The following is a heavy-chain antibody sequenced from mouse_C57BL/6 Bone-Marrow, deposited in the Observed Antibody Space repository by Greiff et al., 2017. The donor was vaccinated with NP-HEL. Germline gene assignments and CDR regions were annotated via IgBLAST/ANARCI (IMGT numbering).Heavy chain of an antibody. CDR1: GYTFTSYW. CDR2: IHPSDSDT. J-gene: IGHJ1*03. CDR3: AIRAYYYGSRYFDV. D-gene: IGHD1-1*01. V-gene: IGHV1-74*01. Sequence: QVQLQQPGAELVKPGASVKVSCKASGYTFTSYWMHWVKQRPGQGLEWIGRIHPSDSDTNYNQKFKGKATLTVDKSSSTAYMQLSSLTSEDSAVYYCAIRAYYYGSRYFDVWGTGTTVTVSS.